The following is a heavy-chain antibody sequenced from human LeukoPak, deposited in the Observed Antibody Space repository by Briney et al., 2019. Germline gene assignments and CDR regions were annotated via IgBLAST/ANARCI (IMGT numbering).Heavy chain of an antibody. Sequence: GGSLRLSCAASGFTFSSYWMHWVRQAPGKGLVWVSRINSDGSSTSYADSVKGRFTISRDNAKNTLYLQMNSLKASDTAMYYCARRAYCGGDCYLDYWGQGTLVTVSS. V-gene: IGHV3-74*01. CDR1: GFTFSSYW. CDR3: ARRAYCGGDCYLDY. CDR2: INSDGSST. D-gene: IGHD2-21*02. J-gene: IGHJ4*02.